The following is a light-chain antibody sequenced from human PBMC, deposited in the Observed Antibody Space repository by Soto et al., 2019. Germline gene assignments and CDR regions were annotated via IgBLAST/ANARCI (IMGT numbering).Light chain of an antibody. CDR3: GSWDSSLSAYV. J-gene: IGLJ1*01. CDR1: SSNLGGNS. CDR2: DDN. V-gene: IGLV1-51*01. Sequence: VLTQPPSVSAAPGQKVTISCSGSSSNLGGNSVSWYQQLPGTAPKLLIYDDNKRPSGIPDRFSGSKSGTSATLGITGFQTGDEADYYCGSWDSSLSAYVFGTGTKV.